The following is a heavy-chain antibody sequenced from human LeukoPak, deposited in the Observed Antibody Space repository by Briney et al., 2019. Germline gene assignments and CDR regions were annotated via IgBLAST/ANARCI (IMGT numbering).Heavy chain of an antibody. V-gene: IGHV3-7*01. Sequence: GGSLRLSCAASGFTFTNYWMSWVRQAPGKGLEWVAMIREDGGDIYYVGSVKGRFTISRDNTKNPLYLQMNSLRAEDTVMYYCVRDRGSGSSQTHEFFEHWGQGTLVTVSS. CDR1: GFTFTNYW. J-gene: IGHJ1*01. D-gene: IGHD1-26*01. CDR2: IREDGGDI. CDR3: VRDRGSGSSQTHEFFEH.